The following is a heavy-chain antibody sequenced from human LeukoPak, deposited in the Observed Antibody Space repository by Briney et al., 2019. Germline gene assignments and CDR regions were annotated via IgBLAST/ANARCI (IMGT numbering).Heavy chain of an antibody. CDR3: TTDYSKSAPHYYMDV. Sequence: GGSLRLSCAASGFTFTNAGMSWVRQAPGKGLEWVGRIKSKIDGGTTDYTAPVKGTFTFSRDDSENTLYLQMNSLKTEDSAVYYCTTDYSKSAPHYYMDVWGKGTTVTVSS. V-gene: IGHV3-15*01. J-gene: IGHJ6*03. CDR2: IKSKIDGGTT. D-gene: IGHD4-11*01. CDR1: GFTFTNAG.